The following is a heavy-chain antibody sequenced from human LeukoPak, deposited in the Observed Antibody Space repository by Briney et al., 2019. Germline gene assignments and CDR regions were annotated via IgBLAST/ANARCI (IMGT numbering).Heavy chain of an antibody. V-gene: IGHV3-23*01. CDR3: AKGGRRHYGDYVAF. Sequence: GGALGLSFDASGFTLNSYAMKRVRQAPGEGLGWGSVISASSDNTYYADSVKGRFTISRDDSKNTVYLQMNSLRADDTAVYHCAKGGRRHYGDYVAFWGQGTLVTVSS. D-gene: IGHD4-17*01. CDR2: ISASSDNT. CDR1: GFTLNSYA. J-gene: IGHJ4*02.